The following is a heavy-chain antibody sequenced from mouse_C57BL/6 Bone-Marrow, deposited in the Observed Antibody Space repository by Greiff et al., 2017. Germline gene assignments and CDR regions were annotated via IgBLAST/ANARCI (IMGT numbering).Heavy chain of an antibody. CDR1: GYSITSGYY. D-gene: IGHD1-1*01. J-gene: IGHJ1*03. CDR2: ISYDGSN. CDR3: AKITTDWYFDV. Sequence: ESGPGLVKPSQSLSLTFSVTGYSITSGYYWNWIRQFPGNKLEWMGYISYDGSNNYNPSLKNRISITRDTSKNQFFLKLNSVTTEDTATYYCAKITTDWYFDVWGTGTTVTVSS. V-gene: IGHV3-6*01.